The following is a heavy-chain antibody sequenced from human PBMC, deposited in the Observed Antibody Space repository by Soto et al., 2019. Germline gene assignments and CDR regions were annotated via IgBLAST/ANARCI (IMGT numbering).Heavy chain of an antibody. V-gene: IGHV4-34*01. CDR2: INHVGGT. CDR3: VRIRYQLPSSVLWLDP. J-gene: IGHJ5*02. CDR1: GGFLSESY. Sequence: SETLSLTCAVYGGFLSESYWTWIRQPPGKGLEWIGEINHVGGTNYNPSLKSRVTMSVDTSQNQFSLRLISVTAADAAMYFCVRIRYQLPSSVLWLDPSGQGTTVTV. D-gene: IGHD3-16*01.